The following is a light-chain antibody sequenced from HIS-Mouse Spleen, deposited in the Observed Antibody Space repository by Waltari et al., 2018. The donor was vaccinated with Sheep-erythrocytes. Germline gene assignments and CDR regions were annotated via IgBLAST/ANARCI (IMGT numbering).Light chain of an antibody. CDR1: QSISSY. CDR3: QQSYSTPQFT. Sequence: DIQMTQSPSSLSASVGDRVTITCRASQSISSYLNWYQQKQGKAPKLLIYAASSLQSGVPSRCSGSGSGTDFTLTISSLQPEDFATYYCQQSYSTPQFTFGPGTKVDIK. J-gene: IGKJ3*01. V-gene: IGKV1-39*01. CDR2: AAS.